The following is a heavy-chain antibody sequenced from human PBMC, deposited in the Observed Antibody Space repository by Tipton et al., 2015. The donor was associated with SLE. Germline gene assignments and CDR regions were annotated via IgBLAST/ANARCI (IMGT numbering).Heavy chain of an antibody. CDR2: INHSGST. V-gene: IGHV4-34*01. D-gene: IGHD3-3*01. CDR1: GGSISSYY. J-gene: IGHJ3*02. CDR3: ARDVLEGTDI. Sequence: TLSLTCTVSGGSISSYYWSWIRQPPGKGLEWIGEINHSGSTNYNPSLKSRVTISVDTSKNQFSLKLSSVTAADTAVYYCARDVLEGTDIWGQGTMVTVSS.